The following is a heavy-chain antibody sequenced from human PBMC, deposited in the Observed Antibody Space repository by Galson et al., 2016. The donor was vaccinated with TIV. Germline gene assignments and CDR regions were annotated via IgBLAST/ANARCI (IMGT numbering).Heavy chain of an antibody. D-gene: IGHD3-10*01. V-gene: IGHV1-69*13. CDR2: IIAIFGTA. CDR3: ARLPSYYGSGNHWFDP. CDR1: GGIFRSYA. J-gene: IGHJ5*02. Sequence: SVKVSCKASGGIFRSYAISWVRQAPGQGLEWMGRIIAIFGTADYAQKFQGRVTITADESTNTAYMELSSLRSEDTAVYYCARLPSYYGSGNHWFDPWGQGTLVTVSS.